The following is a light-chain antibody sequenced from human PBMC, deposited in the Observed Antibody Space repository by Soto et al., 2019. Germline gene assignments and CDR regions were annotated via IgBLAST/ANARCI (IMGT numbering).Light chain of an antibody. CDR2: EVN. CDR1: ISDVGGYNY. Sequence: QSVLTQPASVSGSPGQSITISCTGTISDVGGYNYVSWYQQHPGKAPKLMIYEVNQRPSGISNRFSGSKSGNTASLTISGLQAEDEADYYCCSYGGSTTLVVFGGGTKLTVL. J-gene: IGLJ2*01. CDR3: CSYGGSTTLVV. V-gene: IGLV2-23*02.